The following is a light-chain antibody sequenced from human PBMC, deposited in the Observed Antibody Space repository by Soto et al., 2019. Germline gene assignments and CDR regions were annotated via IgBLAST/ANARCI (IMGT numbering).Light chain of an antibody. CDR1: QSVSRYY. CDR3: QHYGSSPGT. V-gene: IGKV3-20*01. J-gene: IGKJ1*01. CDR2: ETS. Sequence: EIVLTQSPGTLSLSPGERATLSCRGSQSVSRYYLAWYQQKPGQAPRLLMYETSNRPTGIPDRFSGTGSGTDSTLTISRLEPEDFAVYYCQHYGSSPGTFGQGTKLEIK.